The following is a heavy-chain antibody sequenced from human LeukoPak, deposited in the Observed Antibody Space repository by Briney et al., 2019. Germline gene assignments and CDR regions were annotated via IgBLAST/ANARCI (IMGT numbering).Heavy chain of an antibody. CDR3: AKDDRMSTGYGASDY. Sequence: GGSLRLSCAASGFTFSDYYMSWIRQAPGKGLEWVSYISSSGSTIYYADSVKGRFTISRDNAKNTLYLQMNSLRAEDTAVYYCAKDDRMSTGYGASDYWGQGTLVTVSS. CDR2: ISSSGSTI. V-gene: IGHV3-11*01. D-gene: IGHD4/OR15-4a*01. J-gene: IGHJ4*02. CDR1: GFTFSDYY.